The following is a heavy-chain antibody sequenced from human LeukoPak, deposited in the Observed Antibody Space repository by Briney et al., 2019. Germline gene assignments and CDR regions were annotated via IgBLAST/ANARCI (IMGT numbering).Heavy chain of an antibody. J-gene: IGHJ3*02. CDR2: IYYSGST. Sequence: SETLSLTCTVSGGSISSSSYYWGWIRQPPGKGLEWIGSIYYSGSTYYNPSLKSRVTISVDTSKNQFSLKLSSVTAADTAVHYCARVPQLWVQGDDDAFDIWGQGTMVTVSS. V-gene: IGHV4-39*07. CDR1: GGSISSSSYY. CDR3: ARVPQLWVQGDDDAFDI. D-gene: IGHD5-18*01.